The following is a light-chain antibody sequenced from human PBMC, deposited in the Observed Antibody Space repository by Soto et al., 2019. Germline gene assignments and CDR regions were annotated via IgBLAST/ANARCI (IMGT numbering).Light chain of an antibody. CDR3: PQDKHWPPDT. J-gene: IGKJ2*01. CDR2: GAS. Sequence: EVVLTQSPATLSLSPGERATLSCRASQSVNVNLAWHQQKPGQAPRLLIYGASTRAAGVPARFTGSGSGTEFTLTISRLQSYDFAGYYCPQDKHWPPDTFCQGNKPEIK. CDR1: QSVNVN. V-gene: IGKV3-15*01.